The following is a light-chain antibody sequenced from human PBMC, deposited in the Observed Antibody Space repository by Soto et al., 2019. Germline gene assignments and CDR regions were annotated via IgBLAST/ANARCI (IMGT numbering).Light chain of an antibody. CDR2: AAS. Sequence: DTQMTQSPSSLSASVGDRVTITCRPSQNIRTSLNWYQQKPGKAPRLLIFAASNLHTGVPSRFSGSGSGTDFTLTISSLQPEDFATYYCQQSYTTPPTFGGGTKVDIK. V-gene: IGKV1-39*01. CDR1: QNIRTS. J-gene: IGKJ4*01. CDR3: QQSYTTPPT.